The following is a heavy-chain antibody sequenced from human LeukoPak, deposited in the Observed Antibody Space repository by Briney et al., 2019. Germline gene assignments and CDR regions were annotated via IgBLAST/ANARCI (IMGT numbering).Heavy chain of an antibody. CDR1: GFTVSSNY. J-gene: IGHJ4*02. CDR3: ASMHYGSGSYFGGN. D-gene: IGHD3-10*01. V-gene: IGHV4-39*01. CDR2: MFYSGST. Sequence: GSLRLSCVASGFTVSSNYMSWVRQPPGKGLEWIGSMFYSGSTYYNPSLKSRVTISVDTSKNQFSLKLSSVTAADTAVYYCASMHYGSGSYFGGNWGQGTLVTVSS.